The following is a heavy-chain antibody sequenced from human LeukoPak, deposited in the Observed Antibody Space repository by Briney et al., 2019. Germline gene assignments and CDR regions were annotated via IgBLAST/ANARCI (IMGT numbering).Heavy chain of an antibody. V-gene: IGHV3-74*01. CDR1: GFTFSSYW. Sequence: GGSLRLSCAASGFTFSSYWMHWVRQAPGKGLVWVSRINTDGSSTSYADSVKGRFTISRDNAKNTLYLQMNSLRAEDTAVYYCARVVTISYAFDIWGQGTMVTVSS. CDR2: INTDGSST. CDR3: ARVVTISYAFDI. J-gene: IGHJ3*02. D-gene: IGHD3-3*01.